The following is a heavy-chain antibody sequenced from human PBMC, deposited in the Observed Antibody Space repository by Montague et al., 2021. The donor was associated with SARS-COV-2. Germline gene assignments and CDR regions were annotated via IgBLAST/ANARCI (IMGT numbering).Heavy chain of an antibody. D-gene: IGHD6-19*01. CDR3: AREPTVGGEYYFDC. V-gene: IGHV3-66*01. CDR2: IYIGGIT. Sequence: YLSLSFSASGFTVSSKYMSWVRQAPGKGLEWVSVIYIGGITYYADSVKGRFIISRDNSKNTLYLQMNSLRADDTAVYYCAREPTVGGEYYFDCWGQGTLVTVAS. CDR1: GFTVSSKY. J-gene: IGHJ4*02.